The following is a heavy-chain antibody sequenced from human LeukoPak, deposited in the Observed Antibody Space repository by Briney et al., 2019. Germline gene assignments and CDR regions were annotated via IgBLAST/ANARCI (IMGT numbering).Heavy chain of an antibody. CDR2: IYTSGST. CDR1: GGSISSYF. Sequence: SETLSLTCTVSGGSISSYFWSWIRQPAGKGLEWIGRIYTSGSTNYNPSLKSRVTMSVDTSKNQFSLKLSSVTAADTAVYYCARVLPRSKLLGWFDPWGQGTLVTVSS. V-gene: IGHV4-4*07. J-gene: IGHJ5*02. D-gene: IGHD2-21*01. CDR3: ARVLPRSKLLGWFDP.